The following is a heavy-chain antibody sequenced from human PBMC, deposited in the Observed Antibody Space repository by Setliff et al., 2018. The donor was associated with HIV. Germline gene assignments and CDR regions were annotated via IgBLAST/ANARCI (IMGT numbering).Heavy chain of an antibody. CDR1: GGSISSYY. D-gene: IGHD3-10*01. Sequence: LSLTCTVSGGSISSYYLRWIRQPPGKGLEWIGFIYTSVTTYNPSLKSRVTISVDTSKNQFSLRLTSVTAADTAVYFCAGTSWGGYYYSSGSYYNDYWGQGTLVTVSS. J-gene: IGHJ4*02. V-gene: IGHV4-4*08. CDR2: IYTSVTT. CDR3: AGTSWGGYYYSSGSYYNDY.